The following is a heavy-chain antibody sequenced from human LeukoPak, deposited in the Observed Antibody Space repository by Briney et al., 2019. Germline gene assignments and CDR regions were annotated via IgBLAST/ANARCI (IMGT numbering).Heavy chain of an antibody. J-gene: IGHJ1*01. CDR3: TRRRYYDGSGYLE. Sequence: PSETLSLTCSVSGDSISRSDSYWDWICQPPGTGLEWIGTIYYSGRTYYSPSLNSRVTMSVDTSSNQFSLNLRSVTAADTAVYYCTRRRYYDGSGYLEWGQGTLLSVSS. CDR1: GDSISRSDSY. CDR2: IYYSGRT. V-gene: IGHV4-39*01. D-gene: IGHD3-22*01.